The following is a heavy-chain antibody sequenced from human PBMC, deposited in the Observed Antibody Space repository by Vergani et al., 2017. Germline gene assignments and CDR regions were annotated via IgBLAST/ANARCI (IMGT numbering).Heavy chain of an antibody. Sequence: QVQLQESGPGLVKPSETLSLTCTVSGGSISSYYWSWIRQPPGKGLEWIGYIYYSGSTNSNPSLKSRVTISVDTSKNQFSLKLRSVTAADTAVYYCARVRADSSGYSDAFDIWGQGTMVTVSS. V-gene: IGHV4-59*01. D-gene: IGHD3-22*01. CDR3: ARVRADSSGYSDAFDI. J-gene: IGHJ3*02. CDR1: GGSISSYY. CDR2: IYYSGST.